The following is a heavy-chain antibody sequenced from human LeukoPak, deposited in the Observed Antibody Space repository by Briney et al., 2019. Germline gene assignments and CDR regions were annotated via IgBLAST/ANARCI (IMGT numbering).Heavy chain of an antibody. V-gene: IGHV4-59*01. D-gene: IGHD3-22*01. J-gene: IGHJ3*02. Sequence: SETLSLTCTVSGGSISSYYWSWIRQPPGKGLEWIGYIYYSGSTNYNPSLKSRVTISVDTSKNQFSLKLSSVTAADTAVYYCARPGGEYYYDSSGKPAYRNGAFDIWGQGTMVTVSS. CDR2: IYYSGST. CDR1: GGSISSYY. CDR3: ARPGGEYYYDSSGKPAYRNGAFDI.